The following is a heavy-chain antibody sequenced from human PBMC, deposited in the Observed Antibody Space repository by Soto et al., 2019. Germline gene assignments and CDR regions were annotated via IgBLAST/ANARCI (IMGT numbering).Heavy chain of an antibody. V-gene: IGHV3-48*02. CDR3: ARVFIPPNTAMVPDAFDI. CDR1: GFTFSSYN. J-gene: IGHJ3*02. CDR2: ISSSSSTI. D-gene: IGHD5-18*01. Sequence: GGSLRLSCAASGFTFSSYNMNWVRQAPGKGLEWVSSISSSSSTIYYADSVKGRFTISRDNAKNSLYLQMNSLRDEDTAVYYCARVFIPPNTAMVPDAFDIWGQGTMVTVS.